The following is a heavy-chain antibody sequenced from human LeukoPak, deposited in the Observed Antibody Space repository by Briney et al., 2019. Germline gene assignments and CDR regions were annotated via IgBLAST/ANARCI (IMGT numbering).Heavy chain of an antibody. CDR3: AREAAYCGGDCSSFPYYFDY. J-gene: IGHJ4*02. Sequence: SETLSLTCTVSGGSISSSSYYWGWIRQPPGKGLEWIGSIYYSGSTYYNPSLKSRVTISVDTSKNQFSLKLSSVTAADTAVYYCAREAAYCGGDCSSFPYYFDYWGQGTLVTVSS. CDR1: GGSISSSSYY. CDR2: IYYSGST. V-gene: IGHV4-39*02. D-gene: IGHD2-21*02.